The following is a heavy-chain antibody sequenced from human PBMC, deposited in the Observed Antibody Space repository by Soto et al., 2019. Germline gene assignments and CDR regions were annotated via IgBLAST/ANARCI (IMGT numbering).Heavy chain of an antibody. CDR2: IDPSDSYT. D-gene: IGHD6-6*01. V-gene: IGHV5-10-1*01. J-gene: IGHJ6*04. CDR3: ARNEFSSSSLYYYYGMDV. CDR1: GYSFTSYW. Sequence: GESLKISCKGSGYSFTSYWISWVRQMPGKGLEWMGRIDPSDSYTNYSPSFQGHVTISADKSISTAYLQWSSLKASDTAMYYCARNEFSSSSLYYYYGMDVWGKGTTVTVSS.